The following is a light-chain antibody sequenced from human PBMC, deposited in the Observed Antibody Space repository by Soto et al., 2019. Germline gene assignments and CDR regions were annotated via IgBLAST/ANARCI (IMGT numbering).Light chain of an antibody. V-gene: IGKV3-20*01. CDR3: QQYGGSPRIT. CDR2: GAS. J-gene: IGKJ5*01. CDR1: ERLSSVY. Sequence: GLTQAPGTLSLSPGERATVSCRSSERLSSVYLAWYQQRPGQPPRLLIYGASNRATGIPDRFSGSGSGTDFTLIINSLEPEDVAIYYCQQYGGSPRITFGQGTRLEIK.